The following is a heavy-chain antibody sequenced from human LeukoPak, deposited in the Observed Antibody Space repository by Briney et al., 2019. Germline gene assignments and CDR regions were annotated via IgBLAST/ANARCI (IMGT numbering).Heavy chain of an antibody. V-gene: IGHV1-8*01. J-gene: IGHJ5*02. CDR3: ARSLIGYNYGNNWFDT. D-gene: IGHD5-18*01. CDR2: MNPNSGDT. Sequence: ASVKVSCKASGYTFTSYDIIWVRQAPGQGLEWMGAMNPNSGDTGYAQQFQGRVTLTRDNSISTAYMQLSTLRSEDSAVYFCARSLIGYNYGNNWFDTWGQGTLVTVSS. CDR1: GYTFTSYD.